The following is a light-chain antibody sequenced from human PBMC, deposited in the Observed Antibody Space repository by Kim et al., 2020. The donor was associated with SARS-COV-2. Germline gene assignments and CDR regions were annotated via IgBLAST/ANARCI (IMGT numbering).Light chain of an antibody. V-gene: IGKV3-15*01. Sequence: EIVMTQSPVTLSVSPGETATLSCRASQSVSSNLAWYQQKPGQAPRVLIYGASTRATGVPARFSGSGSGTEFTLNISSLQSEDFAVYYCQQYNNWPRTFGQGTKVDIK. J-gene: IGKJ1*01. CDR2: GAS. CDR3: QQYNNWPRT. CDR1: QSVSSN.